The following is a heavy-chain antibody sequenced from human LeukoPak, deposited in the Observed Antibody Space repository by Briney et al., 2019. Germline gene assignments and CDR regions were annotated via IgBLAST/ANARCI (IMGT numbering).Heavy chain of an antibody. J-gene: IGHJ6*02. CDR1: GFTVSSNY. V-gene: IGHV3-66*01. CDR3: ARGYFSSSGRGMDV. Sequence: GGSLRLSCAASGFTVSSNYMSWVRQAPGKGLEWVSVIYSGGSTYYADSVKGRFTISRDNSKNTLYLQMNSLRAEDTAVYYCARGYFSSSGRGMDVWGQGTTVTVSS. CDR2: IYSGGST. D-gene: IGHD6-13*01.